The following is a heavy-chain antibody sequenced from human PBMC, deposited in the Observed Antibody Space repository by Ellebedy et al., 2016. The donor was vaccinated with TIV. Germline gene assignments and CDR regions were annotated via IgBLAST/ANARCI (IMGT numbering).Heavy chain of an antibody. V-gene: IGHV3-48*04. D-gene: IGHD2/OR15-2a*01. CDR2: ISSSSSTI. CDR1: GFTFSSYS. Sequence: GESLKISCAASGFTFSSYSMNWVRQAPGKGLEWVSYISSSSSTIHYADSVKGRFTISRDNAKNSLYLQMNSLRAEDTAVYYCAREGLLPPHWFDPWGQGTLVTVSS. J-gene: IGHJ5*02. CDR3: AREGLLPPHWFDP.